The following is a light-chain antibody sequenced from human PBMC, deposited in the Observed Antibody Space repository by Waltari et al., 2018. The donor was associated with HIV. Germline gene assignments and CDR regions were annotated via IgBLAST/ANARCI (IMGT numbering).Light chain of an antibody. CDR2: KDS. CDR3: QSADSSGTYVV. J-gene: IGLJ2*01. V-gene: IGLV3-25*03. CDR1: ALPKQY. Sequence: SYELTQPPSVSVSPGQTARITCSGDALPKQYAYWYQQKPGQAPVLVIYKDSERPSGIPEGFSGSGTTVTLTISGVQAEDEADYYCQSADSSGTYVVFGGGTKLTVL.